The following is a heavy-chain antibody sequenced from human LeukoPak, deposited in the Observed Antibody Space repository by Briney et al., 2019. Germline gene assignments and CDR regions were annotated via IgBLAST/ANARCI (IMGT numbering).Heavy chain of an antibody. CDR3: AREGGFDY. Sequence: GGSLRLSCAASGFIFSTYSMSCVRQAPGKGLEWVSSISSSHIYYADSVRGRFTISRDNAKNSLYLQMNSLRADDTAVYYCAREGGFDYWGQGTLVTVSS. J-gene: IGHJ4*02. V-gene: IGHV3-21*01. CDR2: ISSSHI. CDR1: GFIFSTYS. D-gene: IGHD3-16*01.